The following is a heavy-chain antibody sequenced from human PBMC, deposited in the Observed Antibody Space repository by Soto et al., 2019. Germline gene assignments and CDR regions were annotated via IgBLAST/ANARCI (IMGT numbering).Heavy chain of an antibody. CDR1: GGSISSGDYY. CDR2: MYYSGTT. CDR3: AIYDFWSGYPNRFDP. D-gene: IGHD3-3*01. V-gene: IGHV4-30-4*01. Sequence: QVQLQESGPGLVKPSQTLSLTCTVSGGSISSGDYYWSWIRQPPGKGLEWIGYMYYSGTTYYNPSLKRRVTISVDTSKNQFSLKMTSVTAADTAVYYCAIYDFWSGYPNRFDPWGQGTLVTVSS. J-gene: IGHJ5*02.